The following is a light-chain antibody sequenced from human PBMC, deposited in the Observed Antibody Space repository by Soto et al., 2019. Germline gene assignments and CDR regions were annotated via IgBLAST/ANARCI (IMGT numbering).Light chain of an antibody. V-gene: IGLV1-44*01. CDR3: ASWDESLNGFV. CDR2: TTY. J-gene: IGLJ1*01. CDR1: DSNIGSYT. Sequence: QSVLKQPPSSSGTPGQRVTISCSGSDSNIGSYTVHWYQQLPGTAPKPLIHTTYQRPSGVPDRFSGSKSGTSGSLAISGLQSEDEADYYCASWDESLNGFVFGTGTKVTVL.